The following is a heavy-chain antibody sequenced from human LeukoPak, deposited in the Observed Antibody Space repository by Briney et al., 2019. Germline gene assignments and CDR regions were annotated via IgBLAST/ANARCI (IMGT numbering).Heavy chain of an antibody. CDR1: GFTFSSYG. V-gene: IGHV3-30*18. CDR3: AKDRWYYGSGSSFDY. Sequence: GGSLRLSCAASGFTFSSYGMHWVRQAPGKGLEWVAVISYDGSNKYYADSVKGRFTISRDNSKNTLYLLMNSLRAEDTAVNYCAKDRWYYGSGSSFDYWGQGTLVTVSS. J-gene: IGHJ4*02. D-gene: IGHD3-10*01. CDR2: ISYDGSNK.